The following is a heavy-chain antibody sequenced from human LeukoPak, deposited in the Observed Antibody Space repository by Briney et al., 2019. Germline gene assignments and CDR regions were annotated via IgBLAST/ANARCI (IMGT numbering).Heavy chain of an antibody. CDR3: ARGGSGSGWFPADY. CDR2: IYTSGST. D-gene: IGHD6-19*01. J-gene: IGHJ4*02. V-gene: IGHV4-4*07. Sequence: SETLSLTCTVSGGSISSYYWSWIRQPAGKGLEWIERIYTSGSTNYNPSLKSRVTMSVDTSKNQFSLKLSSVTAADTAVHYCARGGSGSGWFPADYWGQGTLVTVSS. CDR1: GGSISSYY.